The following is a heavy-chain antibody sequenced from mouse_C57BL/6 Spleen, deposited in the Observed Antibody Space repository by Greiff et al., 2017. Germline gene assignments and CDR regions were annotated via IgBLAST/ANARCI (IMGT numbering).Heavy chain of an antibody. J-gene: IGHJ3*01. Sequence: EVKLMESGGGLVKPGGSLKLSCAASGFTFSDYGMHWVRQAPEKGLEWVAYISSGSSTIYYADTVKGRFTISRDNAKNTLFLQMTSLRSEDTAMYYCATEYYYGSSYGFAYWGQGTLVTVSA. CDR2: ISSGSSTI. CDR3: ATEYYYGSSYGFAY. V-gene: IGHV5-17*01. D-gene: IGHD1-1*01. CDR1: GFTFSDYG.